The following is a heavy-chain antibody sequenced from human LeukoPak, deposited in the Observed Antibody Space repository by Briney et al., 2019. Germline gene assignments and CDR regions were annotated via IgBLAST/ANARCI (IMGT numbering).Heavy chain of an antibody. CDR1: GGPISSSSYY. Sequence: SETLSLTCTVSGGPISSSSYYWGWIRQPPGKGLEWIGSIYYSGSTYYNPSLKSRVTISVDTSKNQFSPKLSSVTAADTAVYYCARDAMIVVDYFDYWGQGTLVTVSS. D-gene: IGHD3-22*01. CDR3: ARDAMIVVDYFDY. V-gene: IGHV4-39*02. J-gene: IGHJ4*02. CDR2: IYYSGST.